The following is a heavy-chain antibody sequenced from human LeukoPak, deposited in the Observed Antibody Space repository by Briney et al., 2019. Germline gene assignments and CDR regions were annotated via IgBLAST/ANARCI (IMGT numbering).Heavy chain of an antibody. V-gene: IGHV3-30*18. Sequence: GGSLRLSCAASGFAFSSYGMHWVRQAPGKGLEWVAVISYDGSNKYYADSVKGRFTISRDNSKNTLYLQMNSLRAEDTAVYYCAKDQQEAFDIWGQGTMVTVSS. J-gene: IGHJ3*02. CDR2: ISYDGSNK. CDR1: GFAFSSYG. D-gene: IGHD1/OR15-1a*01. CDR3: AKDQQEAFDI.